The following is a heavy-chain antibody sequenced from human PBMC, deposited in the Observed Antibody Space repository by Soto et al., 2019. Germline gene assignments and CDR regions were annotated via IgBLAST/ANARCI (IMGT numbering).Heavy chain of an antibody. CDR2: ISYEGSNK. V-gene: IGHV3-30*03. J-gene: IGHJ4*02. Sequence: LGGALRPSCAASGFNFSSYGMHWVRQAPGKGLEWGAVISYEGSNKYYADSVKGRFTISRDNSKYTLYLQMNSLRAEDTAVYYCAIAKMEGYDILTGYQIPFDYWGQGT. CDR1: GFNFSSYG. D-gene: IGHD3-9*01. CDR3: AIAKMEGYDILTGYQIPFDY.